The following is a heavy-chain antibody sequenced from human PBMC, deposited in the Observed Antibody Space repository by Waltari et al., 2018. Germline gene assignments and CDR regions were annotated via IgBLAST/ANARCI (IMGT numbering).Heavy chain of an antibody. CDR3: ARGGSSVTYALL. CDR2: ISDDGSIK. Sequence: QEQLVESGGGVVQPGRSLRLSCAASGFTFTSYSMHWVRQTPGKGLEWVAVISDDGSIKYFADSVKGRFTISRDNSKNTLYLQMNSLRGDDTAVYYCARGGSSVTYALLWGQGTLVTVSS. D-gene: IGHD1-26*01. CDR1: GFTFTSYS. V-gene: IGHV3-30-3*01. J-gene: IGHJ4*02.